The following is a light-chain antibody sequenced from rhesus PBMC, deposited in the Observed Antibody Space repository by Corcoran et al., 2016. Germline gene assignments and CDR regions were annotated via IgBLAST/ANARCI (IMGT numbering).Light chain of an antibody. CDR3: CSYASTTTYI. J-gene: IGLJ1*01. CDR2: EVT. Sequence: QAAPTQSPSVSASPGQSVTISCSGTTSDIGDYNRVSWYQQRPGKAPQLMIYEVTKRPSGVSDRFSGSKSGTTASLTISGLQAEDEADYYCCSYASTTTYIFGPGTRLTVL. V-gene: IGLV2-13*03. CDR1: TSDIGDYNR.